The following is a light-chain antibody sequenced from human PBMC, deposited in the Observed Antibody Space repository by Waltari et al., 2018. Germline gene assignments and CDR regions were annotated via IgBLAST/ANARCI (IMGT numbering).Light chain of an antibody. V-gene: IGKV1-33*01. CDR3: QQYDNLPFT. Sequence: DIQMTQSPSSLSASVGDRVTITCQASQDISNYLNWYQQKPGKATKLLIYDASNLETVVPSRFSGSGSGTDFTFTISSLHPEDIATYYCQQYDNLPFTFGPGTKVDIK. CDR1: QDISNY. J-gene: IGKJ3*01. CDR2: DAS.